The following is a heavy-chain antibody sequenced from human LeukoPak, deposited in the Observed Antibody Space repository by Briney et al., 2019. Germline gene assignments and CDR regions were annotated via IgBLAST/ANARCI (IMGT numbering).Heavy chain of an antibody. CDR2: ISGNSGYI. CDR1: GFTFSDYS. J-gene: IGHJ4*02. V-gene: IGHV3-21*06. D-gene: IGHD1-14*01. CDR3: TRVPLSGSASEFDY. Sequence: GGSLRLSCAASGFTFSDYSLNWVRQAPGKGLEWVSSISGNSGYIYFADSVKGRSTISRDNAQNSLYLQMNSLRAEDTAVYYCTRVPLSGSASEFDYWGQGTLVTVSS.